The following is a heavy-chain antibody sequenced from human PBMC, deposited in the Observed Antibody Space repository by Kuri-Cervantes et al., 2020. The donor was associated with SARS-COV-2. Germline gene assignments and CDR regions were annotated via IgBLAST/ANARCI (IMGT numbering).Heavy chain of an antibody. J-gene: IGHJ3*02. CDR1: GFAVSSNY. V-gene: IGHV3-21*01. Sequence: GGSLRLSCAASGFAVSSNYMSWVRQAPGKGLEWVSSISSSSSYIYYADSVKGRFTISRDNAKNSLYLQMNSLRAEDTAVYYCARGGRNQYRYCSSTSCYMGDAFDIWGQGTMVTVSS. D-gene: IGHD2-2*02. CDR3: ARGGRNQYRYCSSTSCYMGDAFDI. CDR2: ISSSSSYI.